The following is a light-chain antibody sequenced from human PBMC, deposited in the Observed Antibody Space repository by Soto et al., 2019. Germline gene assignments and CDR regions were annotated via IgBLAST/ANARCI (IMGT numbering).Light chain of an antibody. J-gene: IGKJ1*01. CDR3: QQYNSYSWT. V-gene: IGKV1-5*01. CDR1: QSISSW. CDR2: GAS. Sequence: DIQMAQSPSRLSASVGDRVTITCRASQSISSWLAWYQQKPGKAPKLLIHGASSLQSGVPSRFSGSGSGTEFTLTISSLQPDDFATYYCQQYNSYSWTFGQGTKV.